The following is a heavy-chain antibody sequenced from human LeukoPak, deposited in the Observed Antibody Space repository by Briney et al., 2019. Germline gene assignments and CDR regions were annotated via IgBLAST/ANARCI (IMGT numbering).Heavy chain of an antibody. D-gene: IGHD3-22*01. Sequence: ASVKVSCKLSGYSFTELSIHWVRQAPGKGLEWMGGFDPEYQKTIYAERFQDRVTLTEDTSTDTAYMELSSLRSDDTAVYYCATGGPMIAVVITSRPFDIWGQGTMVTVSS. CDR2: FDPEYQKT. CDR1: GYSFTELS. J-gene: IGHJ3*02. CDR3: ATGGPMIAVVITSRPFDI. V-gene: IGHV1-24*01.